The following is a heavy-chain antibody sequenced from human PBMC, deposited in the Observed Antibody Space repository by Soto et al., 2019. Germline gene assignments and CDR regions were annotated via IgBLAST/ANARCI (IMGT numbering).Heavy chain of an antibody. CDR2: ISCYNGKT. CDR3: ARIQLGYDAFDI. V-gene: IGHV1-18*01. D-gene: IGHD6-6*01. CDR1: GYTFTSDG. Sequence: GASVKVSCKASGYTFTSDGINWVRQAPGQGLEWVGWISCYNGKTRYAQKFQDRVTMTTDTSTSTAYMELRSLRSDDTAVYYCARIQLGYDAFDIWGQGTMVTVSS. J-gene: IGHJ3*02.